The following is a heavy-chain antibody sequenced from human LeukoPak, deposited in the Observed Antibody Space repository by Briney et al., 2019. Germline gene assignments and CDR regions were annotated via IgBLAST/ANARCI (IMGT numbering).Heavy chain of an antibody. J-gene: IGHJ4*02. D-gene: IGHD5-24*01. CDR3: ARTIRDGYNPFDY. CDR2: IYYSGST. CDR1: GGSISIYY. Sequence: PSETLSLTCTVSGGSISIYYWSWIRQPPGKGLEWIGYIYYSGSTNYNPSLKSRVTISVDTSKTQFSLKLSSVTAADTAVYYCARTIRDGYNPFDYWGQGTLVTVSS. V-gene: IGHV4-59*01.